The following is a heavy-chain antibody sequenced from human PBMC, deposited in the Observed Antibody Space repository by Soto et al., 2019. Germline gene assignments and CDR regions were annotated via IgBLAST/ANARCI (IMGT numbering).Heavy chain of an antibody. CDR3: ARGASSSSLYYYMNV. CDR1: GGSIISYY. CDR2: IYYSGST. J-gene: IGHJ6*03. D-gene: IGHD6-13*01. Sequence: SETLSLTCTVSGGSIISYYWSWILQPPGKGLEWIGYIYYSGSTNYNPSLNSRVTISVDTSKNQFSLKLSSVTAADTAVYYCARGASSSSLYYYMNVWGKGTTVTVSS. V-gene: IGHV4-59*01.